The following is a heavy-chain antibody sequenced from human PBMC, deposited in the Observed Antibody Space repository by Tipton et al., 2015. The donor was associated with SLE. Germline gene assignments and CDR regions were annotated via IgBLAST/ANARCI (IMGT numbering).Heavy chain of an antibody. D-gene: IGHD4-11*01. Sequence: SLRLSYAASGFTVSSNYMSWVRQAPGKGLEWVSVIYSGGSTYYADSVKGRFTISRDNSKNTLYLQMNSLRAEDTAVYYCARGSHSSYYYYGMDVWGQGTTVTVSS. CDR3: ARGSHSSYYYYGMDV. CDR1: GFTVSSNY. V-gene: IGHV3-53*05. J-gene: IGHJ6*02. CDR2: IYSGGST.